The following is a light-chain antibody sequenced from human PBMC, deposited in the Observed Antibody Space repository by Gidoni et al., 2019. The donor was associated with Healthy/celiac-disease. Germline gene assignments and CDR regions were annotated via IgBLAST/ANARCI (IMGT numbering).Light chain of an antibody. CDR2: QDS. V-gene: IGLV3-1*01. Sequence: SYEVTQPPSVSVSPGQTASITCSGDKLGDKYACWYQKKPGQSPMLVIYQDSKRPSGIPERFSGSNSGNTATLTISGTQAMDEADYYCQAWDSSTRVVFGGGTKLTVL. CDR3: QAWDSSTRVV. J-gene: IGLJ2*01. CDR1: KLGDKY.